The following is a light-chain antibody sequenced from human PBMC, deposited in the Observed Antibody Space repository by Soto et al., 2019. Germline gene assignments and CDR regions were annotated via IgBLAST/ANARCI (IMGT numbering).Light chain of an antibody. V-gene: IGLV2-14*03. J-gene: IGLJ2*01. CDR2: DVN. CDR3: TSWTTSPTMI. CDR1: SSDIGAYNF. Sequence: QSALTQPASVSGSPGQSITISCTGTSSDIGAYNFVSWYQQHPGKAPKLMLYDVNIRPSGVSNRFSGSKSGNTASLTISGRQAEDEADYDCTSWTTSPTMILGGWTKLTVL.